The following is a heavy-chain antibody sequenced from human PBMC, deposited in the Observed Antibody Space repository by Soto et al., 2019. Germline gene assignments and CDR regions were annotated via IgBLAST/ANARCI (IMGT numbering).Heavy chain of an antibody. D-gene: IGHD6-13*01. CDR2: IFYTGST. CDR3: ARFRSSAGTGVTNWFDP. V-gene: IGHV4-59*01. CDR1: GGSITDYY. Sequence: SETLSLTCTVSGGSITDYYWSWIRQPPGKGQESIAYIFYTGSTNYNPYLKGRVIISVDTYKTQFSLKLSFVPAADTAVYYCARFRSSAGTGVTNWFDPWGQGTLVTVSS. J-gene: IGHJ5*02.